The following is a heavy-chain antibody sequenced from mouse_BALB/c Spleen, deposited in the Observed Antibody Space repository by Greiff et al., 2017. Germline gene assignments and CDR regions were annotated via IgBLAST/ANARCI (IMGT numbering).Heavy chain of an antibody. V-gene: IGHV5-17*02. CDR3: ARHYYGYWYFDV. CDR1: GFTFSSFG. CDR2: ISSGSSTI. J-gene: IGHJ1*01. Sequence: EVQLVESGGGLVQPGGSRKLSCAASGFTFSSFGMHWVRQAPEKGLEWVAYISSGSSTIYYADTVKGRFTISRDNPKNTLFLQMTSLRSEDTAMYYCARHYYGYWYFDVWGAGTTVTVSS. D-gene: IGHD1-2*01.